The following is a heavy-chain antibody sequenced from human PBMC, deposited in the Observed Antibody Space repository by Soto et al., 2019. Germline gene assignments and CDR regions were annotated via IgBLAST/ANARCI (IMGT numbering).Heavy chain of an antibody. CDR2: IIPMFGTA. CDR1: GATFSSYA. J-gene: IGHJ4*02. D-gene: IGHD3-22*01. Sequence: QVQLVQSGAEVKKPGSSVKVSCKASGATFSSYAINWVRQAPGQGLEWMGGIIPMFGTAKYAQKFKGRVTITACESTRTVYMEVRSLRSEDTAVYYCARVGPAPYYGSSGYYSALDYWGQGTMVTVSS. CDR3: ARVGPAPYYGSSGYYSALDY. V-gene: IGHV1-69*01.